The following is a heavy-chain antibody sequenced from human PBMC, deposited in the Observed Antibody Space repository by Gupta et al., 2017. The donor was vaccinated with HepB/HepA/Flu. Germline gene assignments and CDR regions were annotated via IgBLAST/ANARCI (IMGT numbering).Heavy chain of an antibody. Sequence: EVQLVESGGDLVQPGGCLRLSCVASGFMFSRYEMNWVRQAPEKGLEWIAHITGSGSTMYNADSVKGRFTISRDNAKNSLYLQMNSLTVDDTAVYYCASELDYCDKSGYDAFHLWGQGTMVTVSS. CDR1: GFMFSRYE. CDR3: ASELDYCDKSGYDAFHL. J-gene: IGHJ3*01. V-gene: IGHV3-48*03. D-gene: IGHD3-22*01. CDR2: ITGSGSTM.